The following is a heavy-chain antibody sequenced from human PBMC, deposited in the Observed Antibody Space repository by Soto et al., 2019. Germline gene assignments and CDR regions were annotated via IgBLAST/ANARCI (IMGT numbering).Heavy chain of an antibody. CDR3: ARDYYGGNSRYFDL. J-gene: IGHJ2*01. CDR2: IYSGGST. V-gene: IGHV3-66*01. CDR1: GFTVSSHY. Sequence: EVQLVESRGGVVQPGGSLRLSCAASGFTVSSHYMSWVRQAPGKGLEWVSVIYSGGSTYYTDSVKGRFTISRDNSKNTLFLQMNSLSAEDTAVYYCARDYYGGNSRYFDLWGRGTLVTVSS. D-gene: IGHD2-21*02.